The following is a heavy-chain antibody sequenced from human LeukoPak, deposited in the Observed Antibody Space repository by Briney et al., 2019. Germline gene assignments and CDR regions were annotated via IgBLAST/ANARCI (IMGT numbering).Heavy chain of an antibody. CDR1: GGSISSSSFY. CDR2: IYYSGST. V-gene: IGHV4-39*07. Sequence: SETLSLTCTVSGGSISSSSFYWGWIRQPPGKGLEWIGSIYYSGSTYYNPSLKSRVTISVDTSKNQFSLKLSSVTAADTAVYYCARVQIAVAGTPFDYWGQGTLVTVSS. CDR3: ARVQIAVAGTPFDY. J-gene: IGHJ4*02. D-gene: IGHD6-19*01.